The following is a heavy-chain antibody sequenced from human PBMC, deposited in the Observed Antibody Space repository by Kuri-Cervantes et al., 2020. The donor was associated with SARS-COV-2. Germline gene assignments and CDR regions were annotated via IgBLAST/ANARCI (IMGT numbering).Heavy chain of an antibody. Sequence: SVKVSHKDSGGTFSSYAISWVRQAPGQGLEWMGGIIPIFGTANYAQKFQGRVAITADDSTSTAYMELSSLRSEDTAVYYCARLGVDRRRNWFDPWGQGTLVTVSS. J-gene: IGHJ5*02. CDR3: ARLGVDRRRNWFDP. CDR1: GGTFSSYA. V-gene: IGHV1-69*13. CDR2: IIPIFGTA. D-gene: IGHD2-2*01.